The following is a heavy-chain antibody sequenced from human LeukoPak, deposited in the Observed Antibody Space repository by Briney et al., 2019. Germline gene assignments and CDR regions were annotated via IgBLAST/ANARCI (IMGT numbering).Heavy chain of an antibody. J-gene: IGHJ4*02. CDR3: ARSGKIYFDWLLDY. V-gene: IGHV3-7*01. CDR1: GFTFSSYW. D-gene: IGHD3-9*01. Sequence: GGSLRLSCAASGFTFSSYWMSWVRQAPGKGLEWVANIKQDGSEKYYVDSVKGRFTISWDNAKKSLYLQMNSLRAEDTAVCYCARSGKIYFDWLLDYWGQGTLVTVSS. CDR2: IKQDGSEK.